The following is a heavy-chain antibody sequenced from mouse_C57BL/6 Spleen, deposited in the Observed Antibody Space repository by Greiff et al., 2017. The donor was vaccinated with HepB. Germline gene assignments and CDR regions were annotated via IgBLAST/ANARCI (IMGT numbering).Heavy chain of an antibody. J-gene: IGHJ4*01. V-gene: IGHV5-6*01. CDR1: GFTFSSYG. CDR2: ISSGGSYT. Sequence: EVQRVESGGDLVKPGGSLKLSCAASGFTFSSYGMSWVRQTPDKRLEWVATISSGGSYTYYPDSVKGRFTISRDNAKNTLYLQMSSLKSEDTAMYYCARHGLGRGNAMDYWGQGTSVTVSS. D-gene: IGHD4-1*01. CDR3: ARHGLGRGNAMDY.